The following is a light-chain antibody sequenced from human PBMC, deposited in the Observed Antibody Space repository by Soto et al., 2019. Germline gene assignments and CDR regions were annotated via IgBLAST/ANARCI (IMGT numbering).Light chain of an antibody. CDR1: SSDVDDYNY. CDR2: NVN. V-gene: IGLV2-14*01. J-gene: IGLJ2*01. CDR3: SSYGSRSTLVV. Sequence: QSALTQPAFVSGSPGQSITISCTGTSSDVDDYNYVSWYQQHPGKAPKLMIYNVNNRPSGVSNRFSGSKSGNTASLTISGLQAEDEADYYCSSYGSRSTLVVFGGGTKLTVL.